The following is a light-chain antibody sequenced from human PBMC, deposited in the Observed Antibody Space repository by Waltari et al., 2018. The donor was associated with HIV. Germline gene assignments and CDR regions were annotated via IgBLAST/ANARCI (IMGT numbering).Light chain of an antibody. V-gene: IGLV1-47*01. CDR2: ESV. Sequence: QSVLTQPPSTSATPGQRVTILCSGASSNIGSHFVSWYQHLPGATPKLLIYESVRRPSGVPDRFSGSESGTSASLAISGLRSEDEADYYCAAWDNYLNAWVFGGGTRVTVL. CDR3: AAWDNYLNAWV. CDR1: SSNIGSHF. J-gene: IGLJ3*02.